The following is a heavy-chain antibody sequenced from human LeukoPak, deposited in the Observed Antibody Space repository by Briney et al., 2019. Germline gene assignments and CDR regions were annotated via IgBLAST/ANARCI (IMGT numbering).Heavy chain of an antibody. V-gene: IGHV4-59*01. CDR2: IYCSGST. CDR3: ASGYCSGGSCYDYYYYYMDV. D-gene: IGHD2-15*01. CDR1: GGSISSYY. J-gene: IGHJ6*03. Sequence: SETLSLTCTVSGGSISSYYWSWIRQPPGKGLEWIGYIYCSGSTNYNPSLKSRVTISVDTSKNQFSLKLSSVTAADTAVYYCASGYCSGGSCYDYYYYYMDVWGKGTTVTVSS.